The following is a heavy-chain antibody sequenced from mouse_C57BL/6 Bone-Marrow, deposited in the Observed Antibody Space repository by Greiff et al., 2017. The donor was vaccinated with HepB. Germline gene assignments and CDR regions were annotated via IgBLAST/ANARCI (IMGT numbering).Heavy chain of an antibody. J-gene: IGHJ2*01. CDR2: SRNKANDYTT. CDR3: ARDALYYGFDY. Sequence: EVMLVESGGGLVQSGRSLRLSCATSGFTFSDFYMEWVRQAPGTGLEWIAASRNKANDYTTEYSASVKGRFIVSRDTSQSILYLQMNALRAEDTAIYYCARDALYYGFDYWGQGTTLTVSS. V-gene: IGHV7-1*01. D-gene: IGHD2-1*01. CDR1: GFTFSDFY.